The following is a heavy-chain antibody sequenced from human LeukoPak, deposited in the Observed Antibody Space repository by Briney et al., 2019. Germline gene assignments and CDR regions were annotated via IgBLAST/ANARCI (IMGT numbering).Heavy chain of an antibody. Sequence: SETLCLTGTVSGASISSDSYYWGCIRQPPGKGLEWIGSVYYSGTTYYNPSLKSRVTISVDTSKNQFSLKVTSVTAADTAVYYCARRALGGSSFDYWGQGTLVTVSS. J-gene: IGHJ4*02. V-gene: IGHV4-39*01. CDR2: VYYSGTT. CDR1: GASISSDSYY. D-gene: IGHD3-16*01. CDR3: ARRALGGSSFDY.